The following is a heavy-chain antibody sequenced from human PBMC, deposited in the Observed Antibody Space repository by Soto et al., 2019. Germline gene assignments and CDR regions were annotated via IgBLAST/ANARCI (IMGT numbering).Heavy chain of an antibody. J-gene: IGHJ6*02. CDR3: ARGGTIFGVVMGYYYYGMDV. D-gene: IGHD3-3*01. CDR2: IIPIFGTA. V-gene: IGHV1-69*06. CDR1: GGTFSSYA. Sequence: ASVKVSCKASGGTFSSYAISWVRQAPGQGLEWMGGIIPIFGTANYAQKFQGRVTITADKSTSTAYMELSSLRSEDTAVYYCARGGTIFGVVMGYYYYGMDVWGQGTTVTVSS.